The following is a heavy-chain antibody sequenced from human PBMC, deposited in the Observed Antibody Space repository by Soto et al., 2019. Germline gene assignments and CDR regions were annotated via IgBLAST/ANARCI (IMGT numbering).Heavy chain of an antibody. V-gene: IGHV3-11*06. CDR2: IIGRCHYA. CDR1: GFSFRDFY. D-gene: IGHD2-2*01. CDR3: ARSRPYCSSVTCYGYYYGMDV. J-gene: IGHJ6*02. Sequence: RRSCAASGFSFRDFYLSWIRQAAGKGLEWGSYIIGRCHYATYEDSVKDRFTTFRDNATNSLYLQKNSLRAEDTAVYYCARSRPYCSSVTCYGYYYGMDVWGQGTTVTVSS.